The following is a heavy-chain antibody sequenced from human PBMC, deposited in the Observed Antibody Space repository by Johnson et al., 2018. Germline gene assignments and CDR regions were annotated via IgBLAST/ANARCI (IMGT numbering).Heavy chain of an antibody. V-gene: IGHV4-59*03. J-gene: IGHJ3*02. CDR1: GGSISTYY. Sequence: QVQLQESGPGLVKXSETLSLPCTISGGSISTYYWNWIRQPPGKGLEWIGYIHYTGSTNYNPSLKRRVTISVDTSKNQFSLKLSSVTAADTAVYYCARRDRQAVAFDIWGQGTMVTVSS. CDR3: ARRDRQAVAFDI. D-gene: IGHD2-15*01. CDR2: IHYTGST.